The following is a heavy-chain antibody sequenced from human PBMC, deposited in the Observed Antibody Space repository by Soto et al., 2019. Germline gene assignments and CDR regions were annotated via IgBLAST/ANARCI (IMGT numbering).Heavy chain of an antibody. V-gene: IGHV4-34*01. CDR2: INHSGST. J-gene: IGHJ6*02. Sequence: SETLSLTCAVYGGSFSGYYWSWIRQPPGKGLEWIGEINHSGSTNYNPSLKSRVTISVDTSKNQFSLKLSSVTAADTAVYYCARVSRGWMEYYYYGMDVWGQGTTV. CDR3: ARVSRGWMEYYYYGMDV. CDR1: GGSFSGYY. D-gene: IGHD5-12*01.